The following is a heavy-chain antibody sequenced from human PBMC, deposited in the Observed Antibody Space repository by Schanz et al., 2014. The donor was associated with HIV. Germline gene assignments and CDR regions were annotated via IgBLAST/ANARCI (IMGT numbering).Heavy chain of an antibody. J-gene: IGHJ6*02. CDR3: AKDRNQYDSRYIGKGNYYYYYGMDV. Sequence: QEQLVESGGGVVQPGRSLRLSCAASGFTYRNYGMHWVRQAPGKGLEWLAVISYDGRNKKFANSVKGRFTISRDNSKNTVYLQAKSLRPEDTAVYYCAKDRNQYDSRYIGKGNYYYYYGMDVWGQGTTVTVSS. V-gene: IGHV3-30*18. CDR1: GFTYRNYG. D-gene: IGHD3-22*01. CDR2: ISYDGRNK.